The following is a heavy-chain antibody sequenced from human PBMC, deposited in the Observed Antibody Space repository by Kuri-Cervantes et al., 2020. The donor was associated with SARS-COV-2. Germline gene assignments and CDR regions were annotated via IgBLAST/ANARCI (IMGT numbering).Heavy chain of an antibody. Sequence: GVSLRLSCAASGFTFSSYWMSWVRQAPGKGLEWVANIKQDGSEKYYVDSVKGRFTISRDNAKNSLYLQMNSLRAEDTAVYYCARVSSSSSPAFDIWGQGTMVTVSS. D-gene: IGHD6-6*01. CDR3: ARVSSSSSPAFDI. CDR1: GFTFSSYW. J-gene: IGHJ3*02. V-gene: IGHV3-7*01. CDR2: IKQDGSEK.